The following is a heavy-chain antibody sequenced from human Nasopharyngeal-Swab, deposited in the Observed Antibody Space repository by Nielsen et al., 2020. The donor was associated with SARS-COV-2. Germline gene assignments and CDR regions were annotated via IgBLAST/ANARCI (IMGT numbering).Heavy chain of an antibody. J-gene: IGHJ4*02. CDR3: AKVSWEWELLRWYFDC. Sequence: GGSLRLSCAASGFTFSSYAMSWVRQAPGKGLEWVSAISGSGGSTYYADSVKGRFTISRDNSKNTLYLQMNSLRAEDTAVYYCAKVSWEWELLRWYFDCWGQGTLVTVSS. CDR2: ISGSGGST. V-gene: IGHV3-23*01. CDR1: GFTFSSYA. D-gene: IGHD1-26*01.